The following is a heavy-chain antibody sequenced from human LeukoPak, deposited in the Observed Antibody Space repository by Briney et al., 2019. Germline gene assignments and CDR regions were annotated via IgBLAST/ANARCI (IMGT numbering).Heavy chain of an antibody. V-gene: IGHV1-2*02. CDR2: INPNSGGT. D-gene: IGHD2-2*01. Sequence: ASVKVSCKASGYTFTGYYMHSVRQAPGQGLEWMGWINPNSGGTNYAQKFQGRVTMTRDTSISAAYMELSRLRSDDTAVYYCARDRSSSSTSCVPIDPWGQGTLVTVSS. CDR3: ARDRSSSSTSCVPIDP. CDR1: GYTFTGYY. J-gene: IGHJ5*02.